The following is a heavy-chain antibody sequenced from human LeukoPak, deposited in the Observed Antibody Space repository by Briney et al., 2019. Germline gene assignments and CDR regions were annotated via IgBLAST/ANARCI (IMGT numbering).Heavy chain of an antibody. CDR1: GGSFSGYY. CDR2: INHSGST. CDR3: ARGEPYVWGSYRRYDWFDP. Sequence: PSETLSLTCAVYGGSFSGYYWSWIRQPPGKGLEWIGEINHSGSTNYNPSLKSRVTISVDTSKNQFSLKLSSVTAAGTAVYYCARGEPYVWGSYRRYDWFDPWGQGTLVTVSS. D-gene: IGHD3-16*02. J-gene: IGHJ5*02. V-gene: IGHV4-34*01.